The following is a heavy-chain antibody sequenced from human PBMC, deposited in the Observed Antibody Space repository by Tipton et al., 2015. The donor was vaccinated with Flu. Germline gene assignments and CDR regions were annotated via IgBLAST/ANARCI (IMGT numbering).Heavy chain of an antibody. Sequence: GSLRLSCAASGFAFAGYAMSWVRQAPGKGLEWVSVFSGREGSTYYADSVKGRFTISRDNSKNTLVLQLHSLRAEDTAVYYCAKALRPYYYDTSGYWFEPFDYWGQGTLVTVSS. CDR1: GFAFAGYA. CDR2: FSGREGST. J-gene: IGHJ4*02. V-gene: IGHV3-23*01. CDR3: AKALRPYYYDTSGYWFEPFDY. D-gene: IGHD3-22*01.